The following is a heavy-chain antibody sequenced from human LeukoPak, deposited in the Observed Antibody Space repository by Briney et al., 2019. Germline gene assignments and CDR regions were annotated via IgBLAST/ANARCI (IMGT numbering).Heavy chain of an antibody. CDR2: ISSSSSYM. D-gene: IGHD3-3*01. Sequence: GGSLRLSCAASGFTFSSYSMNWVRQAPGKGLEWVSSISSSSSYMYYADSVKGRFTISRDNAKNSLYLQMNSLRAEDTAVYYCARDIRLPFWSGYLLYGMDVWGQGTTVTVSS. CDR3: ARDIRLPFWSGYLLYGMDV. V-gene: IGHV3-21*01. J-gene: IGHJ6*02. CDR1: GFTFSSYS.